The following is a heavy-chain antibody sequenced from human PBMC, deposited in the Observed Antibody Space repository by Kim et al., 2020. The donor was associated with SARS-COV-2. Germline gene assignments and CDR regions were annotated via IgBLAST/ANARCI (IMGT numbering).Heavy chain of an antibody. CDR1: GFTFSSYA. J-gene: IGHJ4*02. CDR3: AGYSSSWIPGGVDY. D-gene: IGHD6-13*01. V-gene: IGHV3-23*01. Sequence: GGSLRLSCAASGFTFSSYAMSWVRQAPGKGLEWVSAISGSGGSTYYADSVKGRFTISRDNSKNTLYLQMNSLRAEDTAVYYCAGYSSSWIPGGVDYWGQGTMVTVSS. CDR2: ISGSGGST.